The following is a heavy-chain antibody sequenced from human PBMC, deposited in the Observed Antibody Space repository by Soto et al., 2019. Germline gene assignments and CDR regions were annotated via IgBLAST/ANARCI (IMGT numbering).Heavy chain of an antibody. CDR2: INHSGST. CDR1: GGSFSGYY. CDR3: ARIPGIAVAGTSYDYYYGMDV. J-gene: IGHJ6*02. V-gene: IGHV4-34*01. D-gene: IGHD6-19*01. Sequence: SETLSLTCAVYGGSFSGYYWSWIRQPPGKGLEWIGEINHSGSTNYNPSLKSRVTISVDTSKNQFSLKLSSVTAADTAVYYCARIPGIAVAGTSYDYYYGMDVWGQGTTVTVSS.